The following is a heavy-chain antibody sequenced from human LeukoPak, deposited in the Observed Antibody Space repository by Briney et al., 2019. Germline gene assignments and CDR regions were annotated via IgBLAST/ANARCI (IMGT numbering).Heavy chain of an antibody. CDR1: GYTFTSYG. D-gene: IGHD4-17*01. V-gene: IGHV1-18*01. Sequence: ASVKVSCTASGYTFTSYGISWVRQAPGQGLEWMGWISVYNGNTNYAQKLQGRVTMTTDTSTTTAYMELRSLRSDDTAVYYCARDAAEGGETVTMGYYWGQGTLVTVSS. CDR3: ARDAAEGGETVTMGYY. J-gene: IGHJ4*02. CDR2: ISVYNGNT.